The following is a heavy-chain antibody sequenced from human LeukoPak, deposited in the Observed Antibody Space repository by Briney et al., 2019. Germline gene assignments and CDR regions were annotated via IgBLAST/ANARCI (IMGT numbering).Heavy chain of an antibody. D-gene: IGHD6-13*01. CDR2: INHSGST. J-gene: IGHJ6*02. CDR3: ARGPVAATVPYYGMDV. CDR1: GGSFSGYY. V-gene: IGHV4-34*01. Sequence: SETLSLTCAVYGGSFSGYYWSWIRQPPGKGPEWIGEINHSGSTNYNPSLKSRVTISVDTSKNQFSLKLSSVTAADTAVYYCARGPVAATVPYYGMDVWGQGTTVTVSS.